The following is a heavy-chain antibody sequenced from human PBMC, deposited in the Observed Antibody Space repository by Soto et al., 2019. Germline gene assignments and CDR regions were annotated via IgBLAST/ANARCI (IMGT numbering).Heavy chain of an antibody. Sequence: QITLKESGPTLVKPTQTLTLTCSFSGFSLSTNGVGVGWIRQRPGKALEWLALIYLNDDKLYSPSLNSRLTIPKDNSKNQVVLTMTNMDPVDTATYYCARRTTPWGVAVATYGYWGQGTLVTVSS. CDR1: GFSLSTNGVG. CDR2: IYLNDDK. CDR3: ARRTTPWGVAVATYGY. J-gene: IGHJ4*02. D-gene: IGHD6-19*01. V-gene: IGHV2-5*01.